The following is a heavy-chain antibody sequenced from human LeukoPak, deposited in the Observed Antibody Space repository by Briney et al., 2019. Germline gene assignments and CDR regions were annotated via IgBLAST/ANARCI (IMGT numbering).Heavy chain of an antibody. D-gene: IGHD4-17*01. V-gene: IGHV1-46*01. CDR1: GYTFTSYY. CDR2: INPSGGST. CDR3: ARATTVTRLIDY. Sequence: ASVKVPCKASGYTFTSYYMHWVRQAPGQGLEWMGIINPSGGSTSYAQKFQGRVTMTRDTSTSTVYMELSSLRSEDTAVYYCARATTVTRLIDYWGQGTLVTVSS. J-gene: IGHJ4*02.